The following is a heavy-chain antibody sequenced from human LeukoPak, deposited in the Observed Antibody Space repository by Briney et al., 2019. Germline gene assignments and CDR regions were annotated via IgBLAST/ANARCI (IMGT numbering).Heavy chain of an antibody. CDR3: ARVSPVVVVAATYLDY. CDR1: GHSISSGYY. Sequence: SETLSLTCTVSGHSISSGYYWGWIRQPPGKGLEWIGSIYHSGSTYYNPSVKSRVTISVDTSKNQFSLKLSSVTAADTAVYYCARVSPVVVVAATYLDYWGQGTLVTVSS. D-gene: IGHD2-15*01. V-gene: IGHV4-38-2*02. J-gene: IGHJ4*02. CDR2: IYHSGST.